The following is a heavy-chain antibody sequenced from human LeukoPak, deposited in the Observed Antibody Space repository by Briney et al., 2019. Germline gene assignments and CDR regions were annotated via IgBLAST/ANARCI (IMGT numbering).Heavy chain of an antibody. Sequence: ASVKVSCKTSGYTFNSYGISWVREAPGQGLEWMGWISAYKGTTNYAQKFQDRVTMTTHTSTSTAYMELRSLRSDDTAVYYCARLTTRYCSSTSCSPGTYWGQGTLVTVSS. D-gene: IGHD2-2*01. CDR3: ARLTTRYCSSTSCSPGTY. CDR2: ISAYKGTT. CDR1: GYTFNSYG. J-gene: IGHJ4*02. V-gene: IGHV1-18*01.